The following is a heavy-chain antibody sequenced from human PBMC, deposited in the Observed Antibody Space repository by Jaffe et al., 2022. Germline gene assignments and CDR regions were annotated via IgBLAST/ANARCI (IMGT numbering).Heavy chain of an antibody. CDR3: ARQSTYYDILTGYFTPEREGYYFDY. J-gene: IGHJ4*02. V-gene: IGHV4-38-2*01. CDR2: IYHSGST. D-gene: IGHD3-9*01. Sequence: QVQLQESGPGLVKPSETLSLTCAVSGYSISSGYYWGWIRQPPGKGLEWIGSIYHSGSTYYNPSLKSRVTISVDTSKNQFSLKLSSVTAADTAVYYCARQSTYYDILTGYFTPEREGYYFDYWGQGTLVTVSS. CDR1: GYSISSGYY.